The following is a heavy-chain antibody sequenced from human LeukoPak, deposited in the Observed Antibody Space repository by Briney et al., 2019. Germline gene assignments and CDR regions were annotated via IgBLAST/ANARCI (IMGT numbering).Heavy chain of an antibody. CDR1: GGSFSGYY. Sequence: SETLSLTCAVYGGSFSGYYWSWIRQPPGKGLGWIGEINHSGSTNYNPSLKSRVTISVDTSKNQFSLKLSSVTAADTAVYYCARGRITMVRGVTYYFDYWGQGTLVTVSS. CDR2: INHSGST. V-gene: IGHV4-34*01. D-gene: IGHD3-10*01. CDR3: ARGRITMVRGVTYYFDY. J-gene: IGHJ4*02.